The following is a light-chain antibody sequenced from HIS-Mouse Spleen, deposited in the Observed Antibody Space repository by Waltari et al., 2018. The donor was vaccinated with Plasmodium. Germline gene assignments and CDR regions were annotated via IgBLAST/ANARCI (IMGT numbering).Light chain of an antibody. Sequence: SYELTQPPSVSVSPGQTARITCSGDALPKKYAYWYQQKSGQAPVLVNYEDSKRTSGIPERFSGSSSWTMATLTISGAQVEDEADYYCYSTDSSGNHRVFGGGTKLTVL. J-gene: IGLJ3*02. CDR3: YSTDSSGNHRV. V-gene: IGLV3-10*01. CDR2: EDS. CDR1: ALPKKY.